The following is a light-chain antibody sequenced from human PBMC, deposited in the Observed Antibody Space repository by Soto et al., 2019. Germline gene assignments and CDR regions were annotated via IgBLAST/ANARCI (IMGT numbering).Light chain of an antibody. V-gene: IGKV3-15*01. CDR1: QSVSSN. J-gene: IGKJ1*01. CDR2: GAS. CDR3: HQYDDWPLT. Sequence: EVVMTQSPVTLSVSPGERATLSCRASQSVSSNLAWYQQKPGQAPRLLIYGASTRAIGIPARFSGSGSGTEFTLSISSLQSEDFAVYYCHQYDDWPLTFGQGTKVDIK.